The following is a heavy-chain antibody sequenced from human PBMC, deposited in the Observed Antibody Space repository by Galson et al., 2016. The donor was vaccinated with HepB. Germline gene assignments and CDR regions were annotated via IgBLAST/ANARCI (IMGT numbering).Heavy chain of an antibody. CDR2: INPNTGST. CDR1: GYPFTSYY. Sequence: SVKVSCKASGYPFTSYYMYWVRHAPGQGLEWMGIINPNTGSTSYAQKFQGRLTMTRDTSASTVYMELSSLTSEDTAVYYCARAVTMILVVIINPEYYYGMDVWGQGTTVTVSS. CDR3: ARAVTMILVVIINPEYYYGMDV. D-gene: IGHD3-22*01. J-gene: IGHJ6*02. V-gene: IGHV1-46*01.